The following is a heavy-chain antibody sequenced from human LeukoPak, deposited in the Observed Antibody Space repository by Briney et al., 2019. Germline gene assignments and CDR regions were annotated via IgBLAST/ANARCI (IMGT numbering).Heavy chain of an antibody. CDR1: GFTFSSYE. Sequence: PGRSLRLSCAASGFTFSSYEMNWVRQAPGKGLEWVSYISSSGSTIYYADSVKGRFTISRDNAKNSLYLQMNSLRAEDTAVYYCARSGILYFDYWGQGTLVTVSS. V-gene: IGHV3-48*03. J-gene: IGHJ4*02. D-gene: IGHD6-13*01. CDR2: ISSSGSTI. CDR3: ARSGILYFDY.